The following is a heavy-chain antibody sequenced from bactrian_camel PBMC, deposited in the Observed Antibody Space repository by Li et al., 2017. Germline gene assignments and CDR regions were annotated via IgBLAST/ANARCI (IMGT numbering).Heavy chain of an antibody. CDR1: EYSASRNC. Sequence: VQLVESGGGSVQPGGSLRLSCEFSEYSASRNCMTWFRQAPGKEREGVAVIDSDGSATYADSVKGRFTTSKDNAENTLYLQMNSLKPEDTAVYYCAAVSTGPCLSVISRGSPQRGDFQFWGQGTQVTVS. D-gene: IGHD7*01. CDR3: AAVSTGPCLSVISRGSPQRGDFQF. J-gene: IGHJ4*01. CDR2: IDSDGSA. V-gene: IGHV3S26*01.